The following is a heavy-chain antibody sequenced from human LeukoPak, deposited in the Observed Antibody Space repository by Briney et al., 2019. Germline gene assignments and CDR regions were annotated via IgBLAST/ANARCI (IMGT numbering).Heavy chain of an antibody. CDR2: VIPILGIA. Sequence: SVKVSCKASGGTFSSYAISWVRQAPGQGLEWMGRVIPILGIANYAQKFQGRVTITADKSTSTAYMELSSLRSEDTAVYHCARDTQVRGVGFDYWGQGTLVTVSS. CDR1: GGTFSSYA. CDR3: ARDTQVRGVGFDY. J-gene: IGHJ4*02. V-gene: IGHV1-69*04. D-gene: IGHD3-10*01.